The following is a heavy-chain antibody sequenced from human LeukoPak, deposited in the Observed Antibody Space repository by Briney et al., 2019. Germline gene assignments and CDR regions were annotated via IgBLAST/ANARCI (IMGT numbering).Heavy chain of an antibody. CDR3: ARVRGYSYGWGFDY. D-gene: IGHD5-18*01. V-gene: IGHV4-34*01. CDR2: INHSGST. Sequence: PSETLSLTCAVYGGSFSGYYWSWIRQPPGKGLEWIGEINHSGSTNYNPSLKSRVTISVDTSKNQFSLKLSSVTAADTAVYYCARVRGYSYGWGFDYWGQGTLVTVSS. CDR1: GGSFSGYY. J-gene: IGHJ4*02.